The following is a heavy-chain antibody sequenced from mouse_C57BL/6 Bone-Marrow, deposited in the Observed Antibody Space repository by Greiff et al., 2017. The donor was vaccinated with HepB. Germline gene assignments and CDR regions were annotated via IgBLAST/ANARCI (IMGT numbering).Heavy chain of an antibody. D-gene: IGHD2-3*01. V-gene: IGHV5-16*01. CDR2: INYDGSST. CDR1: GFTFSDYY. CDR3: ARDGDGYYQYFDV. Sequence: EVKLVESEGGLVQPGSSMKLSCTASGFTFSDYYMAWVRQVPEKGLEWVANINYDGSSTYYLDSLKSRFIISRDNAKNILYLQMSSLKSEDTATYYCARDGDGYYQYFDVWGTGTTVTVSS. J-gene: IGHJ1*03.